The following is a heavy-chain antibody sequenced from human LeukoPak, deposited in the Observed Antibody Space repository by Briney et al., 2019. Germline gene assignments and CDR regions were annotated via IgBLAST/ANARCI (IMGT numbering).Heavy chain of an antibody. Sequence: ASVKVSCKASGYTFTGYFIHWVRQAPGQGLEWMGWINPNNGGTKYAQKFQDRVTMTRDTSISTAYMELSRLRSDDTAVYYCARDSDYYDSSGYYSFDYWGQGTLVTVSS. CDR1: GYTFTGYF. CDR2: INPNNGGT. CDR3: ARDSDYYDSSGYYSFDY. J-gene: IGHJ4*02. D-gene: IGHD3-22*01. V-gene: IGHV1-2*02.